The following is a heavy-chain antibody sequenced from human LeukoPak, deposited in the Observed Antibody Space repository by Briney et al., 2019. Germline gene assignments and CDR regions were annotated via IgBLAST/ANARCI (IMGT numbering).Heavy chain of an antibody. D-gene: IGHD4-17*01. CDR1: GFTFSSYG. J-gene: IGHJ4*02. CDR2: LWYDGSNK. V-gene: IGHV3-33*06. CDR3: AKDGCGDHTVDY. Sequence: PGRSLRLSCAASGFTFSSYGMYWARQAPGKGLEWVAVLWYDGSNKYYVDSVKGRFTISRDNSNNTLYLQMNSLRVEDTAMYYCAKDGCGDHTVDYWGQGTQVTVSS.